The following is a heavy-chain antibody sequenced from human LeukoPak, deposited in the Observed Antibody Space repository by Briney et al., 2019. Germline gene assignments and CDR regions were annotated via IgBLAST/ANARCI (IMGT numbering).Heavy chain of an antibody. CDR2: ITSSSSAI. V-gene: IGHV3-48*02. D-gene: IGHD3-22*01. Sequence: PGGSLRLSCAASGFTFSSYNVNWVRQAPGKGLEWVSHITSSSSAIYYADSVKGRFTISRDNARNSLYLQMKSLRDEDTAVYYCARDSRYYYDSSGSPFDYWGQGGLVTVSS. CDR1: GFTFSSYN. J-gene: IGHJ4*02. CDR3: ARDSRYYYDSSGSPFDY.